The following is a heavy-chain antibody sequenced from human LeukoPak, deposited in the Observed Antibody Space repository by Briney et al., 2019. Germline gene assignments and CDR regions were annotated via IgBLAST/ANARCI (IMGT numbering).Heavy chain of an antibody. V-gene: IGHV3-30*02. D-gene: IGHD2-15*01. CDR1: GFTFSSYG. CDR2: IRYDGSNK. J-gene: IGHJ5*02. Sequence: GGSLRLSCAASGFTFSSYGMHWVRQAPGKGLEWVAFIRYDGSNKYYADSVKGRFTISRDNSKNTLYLQMNSLRAEDTAVYYCAKDWGYCSGGSCYSGAYWFDPSGQGTLVTVSS. CDR3: AKDWGYCSGGSCYSGAYWFDP.